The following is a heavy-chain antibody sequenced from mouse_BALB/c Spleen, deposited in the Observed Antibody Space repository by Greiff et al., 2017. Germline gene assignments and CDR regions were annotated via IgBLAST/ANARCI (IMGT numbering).Heavy chain of an antibody. J-gene: IGHJ2*01. CDR2: ISYSGST. D-gene: IGHD2-10*02. V-gene: IGHV3-2*02. Sequence: EVKLLESGPGLVKPSQSLSLTCTVTGYSITSDYAWNWIRQFPGNKLEWMGYISYSGSTSYNPSLKSRISITRDTSKNQFFLQLNSVTTEDTATYDSARGYGNYRDDFDYWGQGTTLTVSS. CDR3: ARGYGNYRDDFDY. CDR1: GYSITSDYA.